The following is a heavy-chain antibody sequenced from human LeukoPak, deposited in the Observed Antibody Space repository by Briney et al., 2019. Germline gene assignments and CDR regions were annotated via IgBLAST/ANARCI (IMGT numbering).Heavy chain of an antibody. CDR2: IYYSGRT. J-gene: IGHJ4*02. V-gene: IGHV4-59*01. CDR1: GGSISSYY. Sequence: PSETLSLTCTVAGGSISSYYWSWIRKPPGKGLEWIGYIYYSGRTNYNPSLKSRVTISVDTSKNQFSLKLSSVTAADTAVYYCARSLWFGEFKFDYWGQGTLVTVSS. D-gene: IGHD3-10*01. CDR3: ARSLWFGEFKFDY.